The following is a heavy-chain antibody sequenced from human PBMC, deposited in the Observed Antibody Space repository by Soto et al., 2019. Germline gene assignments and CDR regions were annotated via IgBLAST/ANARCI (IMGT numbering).Heavy chain of an antibody. D-gene: IGHD5-12*01. CDR1: GDSLSSSSYY. Sequence: SETLSLTCTVSGDSLSSSSYYWGWIRQPPGKGLEWIGSIYYSGTTYLNPSLKSRVTISVDTSKNQFSLKLSSVTAADTAGYYCARLGAYSPYHYRSSVFWGQGALDIGSS. CDR3: ARLGAYSPYHYRSSVF. V-gene: IGHV4-39*01. J-gene: IGHJ4*02. CDR2: IYYSGTT.